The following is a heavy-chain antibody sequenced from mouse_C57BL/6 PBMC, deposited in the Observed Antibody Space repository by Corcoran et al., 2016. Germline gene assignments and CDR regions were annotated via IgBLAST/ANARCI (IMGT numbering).Heavy chain of an antibody. Sequence: EVQLQQSGPELVKPGASVKISCKASGYTFTDYYMNWVKQSHGKSLEWIGDINPNNGGTSYNQKFKGKATLTVDKSSSTAYMELRSLTSEDSAVYYCARSGSSGAYWGQGTLVTVSA. CDR1: GYTFTDYY. CDR3: ARSGSSGAY. CDR2: INPNNGGT. V-gene: IGHV1-26*01. J-gene: IGHJ3*01. D-gene: IGHD1-1*01.